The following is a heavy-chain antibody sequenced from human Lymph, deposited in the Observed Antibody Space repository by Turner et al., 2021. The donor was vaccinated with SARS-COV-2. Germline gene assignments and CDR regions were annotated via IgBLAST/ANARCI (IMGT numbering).Heavy chain of an antibody. CDR1: GFPFSSYA. CDR2: ISGNGGST. D-gene: IGHD3-22*01. V-gene: IGHV3-23*01. CDR3: AKNEMAMIAVVITLFDY. Sequence: EVQLLESGGGLVQPGGSLRLSCAASGFPFSSYAMSWVRQAPGKGLEWGSVISGNGGSTYYADSVKGRFIISRDNSKNTEYLQMKSLRAEDTAVYYCAKNEMAMIAVVITLFDYWGQGTLVTVSS. J-gene: IGHJ4*02.